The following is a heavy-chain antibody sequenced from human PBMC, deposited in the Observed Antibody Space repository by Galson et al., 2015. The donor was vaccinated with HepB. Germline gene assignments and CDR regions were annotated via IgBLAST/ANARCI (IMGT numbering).Heavy chain of an antibody. V-gene: IGHV1-69*02. Sequence: SCKASGGTFSSYTISWVRQAPGQGLEWMGRIIPILGIANYAQKFQGRVTITADKSTSTAYMELSSLRSEDTAVYYCARGEVVTALDYWGQGTLVTVSS. CDR3: ARGEVVTALDY. D-gene: IGHD2-21*02. CDR2: IIPILGIA. CDR1: GGTFSSYT. J-gene: IGHJ4*02.